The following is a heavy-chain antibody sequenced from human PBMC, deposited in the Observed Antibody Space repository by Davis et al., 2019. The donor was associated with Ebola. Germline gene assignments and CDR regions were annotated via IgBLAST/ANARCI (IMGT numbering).Heavy chain of an antibody. Sequence: SGPTLVKPTETLTLTCTVSGFSLRNARMGVSWIRQPPGKALEWLALIDWDDDKYYSTSLKTRLTISKDTSKNQVVLTMTNMDPVDTATYYCARGKGWLQLSWYFDLWGRGTLVTVSS. CDR2: IDWDDDK. CDR1: GFSLRNARMG. D-gene: IGHD5-24*01. J-gene: IGHJ2*01. V-gene: IGHV2-70*12. CDR3: ARGKGWLQLSWYFDL.